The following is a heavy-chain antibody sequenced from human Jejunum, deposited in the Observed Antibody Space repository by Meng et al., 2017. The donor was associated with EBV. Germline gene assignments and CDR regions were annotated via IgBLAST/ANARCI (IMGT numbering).Heavy chain of an antibody. J-gene: IGHJ4*02. D-gene: IGHD1-26*01. V-gene: IGHV3-15*01. CDR2: LKSRIDGGTA. Sequence: EVQLVESGGGLVQPVGSLRLSCAASGFTLSSYWMSWVRLAPGKGLEWVGRLKSRIDGGTADYAAPVKGRFTISGDDSKNTLYLQMYSLQKEDTAMYYCSGDIRSEWGFNYWGQGNLVTVSS. CDR3: SGDIRSEWGFNY. CDR1: GFTLSSYW.